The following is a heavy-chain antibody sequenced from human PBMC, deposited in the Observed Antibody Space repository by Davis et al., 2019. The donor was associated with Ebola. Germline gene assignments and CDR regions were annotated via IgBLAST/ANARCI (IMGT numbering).Heavy chain of an antibody. Sequence: PGGSLRLSCAASGFTFSSYAMSWVRQAPGKGLVWVSAISGSGGSTYYADSVKGRFTISRDNSKHTLYLQMNSLRAEDTAVYYCAKDIVVVPAAMGDVWGQGTTVTVSS. CDR1: GFTFSSYA. CDR3: AKDIVVVPAAMGDV. J-gene: IGHJ6*02. D-gene: IGHD2-2*01. V-gene: IGHV3-23*01. CDR2: ISGSGGST.